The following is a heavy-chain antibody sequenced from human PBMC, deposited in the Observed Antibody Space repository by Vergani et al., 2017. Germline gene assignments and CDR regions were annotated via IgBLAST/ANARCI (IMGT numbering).Heavy chain of an antibody. CDR3: ATSFTYYYDSSGYRPGLDV. V-gene: IGHV1-24*01. CDR2: FAPEDGET. CDR1: GYTLTELS. J-gene: IGHJ6*02. Sequence: QVQLVQSGAEVKKPGASVKVSCKVSGYTLTELSMHWVRQATGKGLEWMGGFAPEDGETIYAQKFQGRVTMTEHTSTDTAYMELSSLRSEDTAVYYCATSFTYYYDSSGYRPGLDVWGQGTTVTVSS. D-gene: IGHD3-22*01.